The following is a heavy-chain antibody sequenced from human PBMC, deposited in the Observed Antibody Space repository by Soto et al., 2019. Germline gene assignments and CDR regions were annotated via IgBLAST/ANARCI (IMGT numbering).Heavy chain of an antibody. Sequence: GGSLRLSCAASGFTFSSYSMNWVRQAPGKGLEWVSSISSSSSYIYYADSVKGRFTISRDNAKNSLYLQMNSLRAEDTAVYYCARDFQGCERSYYYYGMDVWGQGTTVTVSS. CDR1: GFTFSSYS. CDR3: ARDFQGCERSYYYYGMDV. J-gene: IGHJ6*02. V-gene: IGHV3-21*01. CDR2: ISSSSSYI.